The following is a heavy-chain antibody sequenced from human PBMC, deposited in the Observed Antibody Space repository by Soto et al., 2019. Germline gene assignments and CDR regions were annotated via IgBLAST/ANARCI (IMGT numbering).Heavy chain of an antibody. CDR1: GFTLNTYA. CDR3: ANSSSSPFQRWFDP. Sequence: VQLLESGGGVVQPGGSLRLSCAASGFTLNTYAISWVRQAPGKGLEWVSTMGGSDTTTYYADSVKGRFTVSRDNSKNTLYLHINSLRAEYTAVYYCANSSSSPFQRWFDPWGQGTLVTVSS. CDR2: MGGSDTTT. J-gene: IGHJ5*02. D-gene: IGHD6-6*01. V-gene: IGHV3-23*01.